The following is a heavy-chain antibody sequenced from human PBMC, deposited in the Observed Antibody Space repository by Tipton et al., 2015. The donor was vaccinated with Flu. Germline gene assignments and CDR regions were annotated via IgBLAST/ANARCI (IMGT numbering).Heavy chain of an antibody. CDR2: IYSGGDT. V-gene: IGHV4-4*07. J-gene: IGHJ4*02. CDR3: ARDHYYYDTSGYYLTDS. CDR1: GGSISNYY. D-gene: IGHD3-22*01. Sequence: TLSLTCTVSGGSISNYYWSWIRQPAGKGLEWIGRIYSGGDTYYNPSLESRVTMSVDTSKNQFSLKLSSVTAADTAIYYCARDHYYYDTSGYYLTDSWGQGTLVTVSS.